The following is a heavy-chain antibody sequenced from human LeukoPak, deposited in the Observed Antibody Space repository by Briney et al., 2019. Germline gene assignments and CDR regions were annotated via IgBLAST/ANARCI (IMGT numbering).Heavy chain of an antibody. Sequence: ASVKVSCKASGGTFSSYAISWVRQAPGQGLEWMGGIIPIFGTANYAQKFQGRVTITADESTSTAYMGLSSLRSEDTAVYYCARDIRWYLDNWFDPWGQGTLVTVSS. V-gene: IGHV1-69*13. CDR1: GGTFSSYA. CDR2: IIPIFGTA. D-gene: IGHD4-23*01. CDR3: ARDIRWYLDNWFDP. J-gene: IGHJ5*02.